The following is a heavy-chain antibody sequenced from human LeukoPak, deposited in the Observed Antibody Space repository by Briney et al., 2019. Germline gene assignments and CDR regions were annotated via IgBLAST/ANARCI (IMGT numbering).Heavy chain of an antibody. CDR1: GSTFPSYD. V-gene: IGHV1-8*01. J-gene: IGHJ4*02. Sequence: ASVKVSCQASGSTFPSYDINWVRPATGQGLEWMGWLNPNSGNTGYAQKFQGRVTMTRNTSISTAYMELSSLRSEDTAVYYCARVPAYSSSANFDYWGQGTLVTVSS. CDR3: ARVPAYSSSANFDY. CDR2: LNPNSGNT. D-gene: IGHD6-6*01.